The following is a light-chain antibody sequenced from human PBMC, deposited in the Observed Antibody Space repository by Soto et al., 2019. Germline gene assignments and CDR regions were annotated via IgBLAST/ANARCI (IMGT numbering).Light chain of an antibody. CDR3: SSYTSSSTLVV. CDR1: SSDVGGYNY. Sequence: QSALTQAASVSGSPGQSITISCTGTSSDVGGYNYVSWYQQHPGKAPKLMIYEVSNRPSGVSNRFSGSKSGNTASLTISGLQAEDEADYYCSSYTSSSTLVVFGGGTKLIVL. V-gene: IGLV2-14*01. CDR2: EVS. J-gene: IGLJ2*01.